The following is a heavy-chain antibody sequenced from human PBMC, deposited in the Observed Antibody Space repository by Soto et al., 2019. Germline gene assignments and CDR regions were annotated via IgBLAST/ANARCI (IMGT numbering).Heavy chain of an antibody. Sequence: QVQFVQSGAEVKKPGASVKVSCKASGYTFTGYAMHWVRQAPGQRLEWMGWINAGNGDTKYSQNLQGRVTITRDTSGSTAYMELSSLKSEDTAVYYCARGSIASWPFDFWGQGALVTVSS. D-gene: IGHD2-2*01. J-gene: IGHJ4*02. CDR1: GYTFTGYA. V-gene: IGHV1-3*01. CDR2: INAGNGDT. CDR3: ARGSIASWPFDF.